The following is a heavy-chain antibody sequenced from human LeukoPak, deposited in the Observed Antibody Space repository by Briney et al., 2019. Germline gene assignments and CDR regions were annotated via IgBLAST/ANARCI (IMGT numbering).Heavy chain of an antibody. V-gene: IGHV4-34*01. CDR3: ARITVTTRRYYYGMDV. D-gene: IGHD4-17*01. CDR1: GGSFSGYY. J-gene: IGHJ6*02. Sequence: SETLSLTCAVYGGSFSGYYWSWIRQPPGKGLEWIGEINHSGSTNYNPSLKGRVTISVDTSKNQFSLKLSSVTAADTAVYYCARITVTTRRYYYGMDVWGQGTTVTVSS. CDR2: INHSGST.